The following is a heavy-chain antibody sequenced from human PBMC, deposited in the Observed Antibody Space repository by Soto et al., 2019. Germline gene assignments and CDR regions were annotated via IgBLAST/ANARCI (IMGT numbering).Heavy chain of an antibody. CDR1: GYTFTSYG. CDR3: ARGTRQWLVQNYYYGMDV. Sequence: ASVKVSCKASGYTFTSYGISWVLQAPGQGLEWMGWISAYNGNTNYAQKLQGRVTMATDTSTSTAYMELRSLRSDDTAVYYCARGTRQWLVQNYYYGMDVWGQGTTVTVSS. J-gene: IGHJ6*02. V-gene: IGHV1-18*01. CDR2: ISAYNGNT. D-gene: IGHD6-19*01.